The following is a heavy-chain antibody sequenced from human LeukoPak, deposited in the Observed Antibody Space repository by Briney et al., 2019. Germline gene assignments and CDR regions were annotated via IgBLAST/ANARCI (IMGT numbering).Heavy chain of an antibody. CDR1: GDSMTGTSHF. CDR3: ARQPVRYCSSTSCYPEGLIDY. D-gene: IGHD2-2*01. J-gene: IGHJ4*02. V-gene: IGHV4-39*01. CDR2: IYYRGST. Sequence: SETLSLTCTVSGDSMTGTSHFWDWIRQPPGKGLEWIGSIYYRGSTYYNPSLKSRVTISVDTSKNQFSLKLSSVTAADTAVYYCARQPVRYCSSTSCYPEGLIDYWGQGTLVTISS.